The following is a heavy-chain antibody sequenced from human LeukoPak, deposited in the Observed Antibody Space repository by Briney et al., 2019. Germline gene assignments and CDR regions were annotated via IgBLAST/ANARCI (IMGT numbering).Heavy chain of an antibody. Sequence: GGSLRLSCAVSGFTFSNYGMSWVGQAPGKGLEGVSTITGSGATTYYADSVKGRFTISRDNSKNTLYLQMNSLRAEDTAVFYCAKRGFYYDSSGYYYFDFWGQGTLVTVSS. D-gene: IGHD3-22*01. CDR3: AKRGFYYDSSGYYYFDF. J-gene: IGHJ4*02. CDR1: GFTFSNYG. CDR2: ITGSGATT. V-gene: IGHV3-23*01.